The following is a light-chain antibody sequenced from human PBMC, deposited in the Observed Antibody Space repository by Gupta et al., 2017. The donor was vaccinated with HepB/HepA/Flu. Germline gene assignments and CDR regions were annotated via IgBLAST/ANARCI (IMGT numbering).Light chain of an antibody. Sequence: DIQMTQSPSSLSASVGDRVTITCRASQGISNYLAWYQQKPGKVPKLLIYAASTLQSGVPSRFSGSGSGTDFTLTISRLQPEDVATYYCQKDNSAPGTFGQGTRLEIK. J-gene: IGKJ5*01. V-gene: IGKV1-27*01. CDR3: QKDNSAPGT. CDR2: AAS. CDR1: QGISNY.